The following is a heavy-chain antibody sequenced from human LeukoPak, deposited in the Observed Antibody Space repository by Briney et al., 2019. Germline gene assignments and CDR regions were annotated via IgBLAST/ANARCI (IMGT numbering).Heavy chain of an antibody. V-gene: IGHV3-23*01. CDR2: IGGAQDDT. CDR3: ARRVDGSGTYYIDQ. Sequence: GGSLRLSCAPSGFSIYSYSFNWVRQAPGKGLEWVSAIGGAQDDTYYADSVEGRFIISRDRSKNTLCLQMNTLRAEDTAVYYCARRVDGSGTYYIDQWGQGTLVTVSS. J-gene: IGHJ4*02. D-gene: IGHD3-10*01. CDR1: GFSIYSYS.